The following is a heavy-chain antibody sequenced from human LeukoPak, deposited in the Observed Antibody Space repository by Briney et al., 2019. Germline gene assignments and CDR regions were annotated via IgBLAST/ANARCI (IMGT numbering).Heavy chain of an antibody. Sequence: VASVKVSCKASGYTFTSYDINWVRQATGQGLEWMGWMNPNSGNTGYAQKFQGRLTTTRNTSISTAYMELSSLRSEDTAVYYCARVREWDLQPDYWGQGTLVTVSS. V-gene: IGHV1-8*01. CDR2: MNPNSGNT. D-gene: IGHD1-26*01. CDR1: GYTFTSYD. CDR3: ARVREWDLQPDY. J-gene: IGHJ4*02.